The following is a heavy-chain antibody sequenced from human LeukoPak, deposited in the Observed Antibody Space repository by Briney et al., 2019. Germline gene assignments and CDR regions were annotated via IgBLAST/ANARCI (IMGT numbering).Heavy chain of an antibody. CDR3: AKDSCTSTSCPFDY. CDR2: IRYDGSNK. J-gene: IGHJ4*02. V-gene: IGHV3-30*02. D-gene: IGHD2-2*01. Sequence: GGSLRLSCAASGFTFSNYGVHWVRQAPGKGLEWVAFIRYDGSNKYYADSVKGRFTISRDNSKNTLYLQMNTLYLQMNSLRAEDTAVYYCAKDSCTSTSCPFDYWGQGTLVTVSS. CDR1: GFTFSNYG.